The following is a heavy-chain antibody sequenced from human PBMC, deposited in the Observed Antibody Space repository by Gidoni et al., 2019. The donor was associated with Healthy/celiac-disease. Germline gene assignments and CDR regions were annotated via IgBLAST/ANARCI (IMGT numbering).Heavy chain of an antibody. D-gene: IGHD6-19*01. Sequence: QLQLQESGPGLVKPSETLSLTCTAPGGSISSSSYYWGWIRQPPGKGLEWTGSIYYSGSTYYNPSPKSRVTRSVDTPKNQFSLTLSSVTAADTAVYSCARIEYSSGWYNWFDPWGQGTLVTVSS. CDR3: ARIEYSSGWYNWFDP. CDR1: GGSISSSSYY. J-gene: IGHJ5*02. CDR2: IYYSGST. V-gene: IGHV4-39*01.